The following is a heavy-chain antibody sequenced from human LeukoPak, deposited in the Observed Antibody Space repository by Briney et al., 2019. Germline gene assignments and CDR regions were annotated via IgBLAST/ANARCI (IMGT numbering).Heavy chain of an antibody. Sequence: ASVKVSCKASGYTFTGYYMHWVRQAPGQGLEWMGWINPNSGGTNYAQKFQGRVTMTRDTSTSTVYMELSSLRSEDTAVYYCARDDPYYYDSSGYSNYFDYWGQGTLVTVSS. CDR2: INPNSGGT. D-gene: IGHD3-22*01. J-gene: IGHJ4*02. CDR3: ARDDPYYYDSSGYSNYFDY. V-gene: IGHV1-2*02. CDR1: GYTFTGYY.